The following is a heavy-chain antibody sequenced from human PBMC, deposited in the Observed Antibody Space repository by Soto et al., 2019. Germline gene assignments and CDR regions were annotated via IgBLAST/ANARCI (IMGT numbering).Heavy chain of an antibody. CDR1: GFTFSSYG. CDR2: ISYDGSNK. Sequence: QVQLVESGGGVVQPGRSLRLSCAASGFTFSSYGMHWVRQAPGKGLEWVAVISYDGSNKYYADSAKGRFTISRDNSKNTLYLQMSSLRAEDTAVYYCATDGGDSPPDGVADYYYYGRDVWGQGTTVTVSS. D-gene: IGHD3-16*01. V-gene: IGHV3-30*03. CDR3: ATDGGDSPPDGVADYYYYGRDV. J-gene: IGHJ6*02.